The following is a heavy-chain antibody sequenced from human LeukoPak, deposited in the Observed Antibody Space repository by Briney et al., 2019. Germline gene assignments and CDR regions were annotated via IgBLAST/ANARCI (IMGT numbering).Heavy chain of an antibody. Sequence: SETLSLTCGVSGYPINNAYYWVWIRQPPGKGLEWIGSLYHPDSTYYNPSLKSRVTMSVDTSKNQFSLKLSSVTAADTAVYYCARDTYYDILTGYNYYYYYYMDVWGKGTTVTVSS. CDR1: GYPINNAYY. D-gene: IGHD3-9*01. V-gene: IGHV4-38-2*02. CDR2: LYHPDST. CDR3: ARDTYYDILTGYNYYYYYYMDV. J-gene: IGHJ6*03.